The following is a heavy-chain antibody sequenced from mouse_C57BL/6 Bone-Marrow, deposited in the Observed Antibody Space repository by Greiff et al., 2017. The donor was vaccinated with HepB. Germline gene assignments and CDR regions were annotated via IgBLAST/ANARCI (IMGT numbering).Heavy chain of an antibody. D-gene: IGHD2-4*01. V-gene: IGHV1-61*01. CDR2: IYPSDSET. J-gene: IGHJ3*01. CDR1: GYTFTSYW. CDR3: ARAGDYGGFAY. Sequence: QVQLQQPGAELVRPGSSVKLSCKASGYTFTSYWMDWVKQRPGQGLEWIGNIYPSDSETHYNQKFKDKATLTVDKSSSTAYMQISSLTSEDSAVYYCARAGDYGGFAYWGQVTLVTVSA.